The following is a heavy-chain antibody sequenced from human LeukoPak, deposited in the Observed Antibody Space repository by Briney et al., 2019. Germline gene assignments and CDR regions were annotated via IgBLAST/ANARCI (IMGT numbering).Heavy chain of an antibody. Sequence: PGGSLRLSCAASGFTFSSYSMNWVRQAPGKGLEWVSYISSSSSTIYYADSVKGRFTISRDNAKNSLYLQMNSLRAEDTAVYYCARDNGFDYWGQGTLVTVSS. V-gene: IGHV3-48*01. D-gene: IGHD4-17*01. J-gene: IGHJ4*02. CDR2: ISSSSSTI. CDR1: GFTFSSYS. CDR3: ARDNGFDY.